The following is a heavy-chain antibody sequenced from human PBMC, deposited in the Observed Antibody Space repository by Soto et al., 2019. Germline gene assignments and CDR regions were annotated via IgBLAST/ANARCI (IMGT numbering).Heavy chain of an antibody. Sequence: PGESLKISCNGSGYSFTSYWIGWVRQMPGKGLEWMGIIYPGDSDTRYSPSFQGQVTISADKSISTAYLQWSSLKASDTAMYYCARLGDYAGYYYGMDVWGQGTTVTVSS. D-gene: IGHD4-17*01. CDR3: ARLGDYAGYYYGMDV. CDR1: GYSFTSYW. V-gene: IGHV5-51*01. CDR2: IYPGDSDT. J-gene: IGHJ6*02.